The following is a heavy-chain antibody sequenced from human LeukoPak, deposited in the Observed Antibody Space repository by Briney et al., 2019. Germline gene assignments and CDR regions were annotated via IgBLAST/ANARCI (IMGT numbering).Heavy chain of an antibody. V-gene: IGHV3-23*01. J-gene: IGHJ4*02. CDR3: TKSVMGYCSSTSCYFDY. CDR1: GFTFSSYA. Sequence: GGSLRLSCAASGFTFSSYAMTWVRQAPGKGLEWVSGISGGGTTYYADSVKGRFTISRDNSENTLYLQMDSLGGEDTAVYYCTKSVMGYCSSTSCYFDYWGQATLVTVSS. D-gene: IGHD2-2*01. CDR2: ISGGGTT.